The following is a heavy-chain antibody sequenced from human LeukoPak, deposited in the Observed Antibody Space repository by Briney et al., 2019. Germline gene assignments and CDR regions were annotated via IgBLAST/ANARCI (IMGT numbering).Heavy chain of an antibody. J-gene: IGHJ4*02. V-gene: IGHV3-43*02. CDR1: GLTFDDYA. CDR3: GGSWDYYFDY. CDR2: ITGNGITT. D-gene: IGHD6-13*01. Sequence: GESLRLSCAASGLTFDDYAMHWVRQAPGKGPEWISLITGNGITTSYADSVRGRFTISRDNSKNSLYLQMNSLTTEDSALYYCGGSWDYYFDYWGQGTLVTASS.